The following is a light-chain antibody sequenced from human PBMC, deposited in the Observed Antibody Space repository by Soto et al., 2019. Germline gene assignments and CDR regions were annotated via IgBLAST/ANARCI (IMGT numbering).Light chain of an antibody. CDR1: SSDVGGYNY. CDR2: EVS. J-gene: IGLJ2*01. Sequence: QSALTQSPSASGSPGQSVTISCTGTSSDVGGYNYVSWYQQHPGKAPKLMISEVSKRPSGVPDRFSGSKSGNTASLTVSGLQAEDEDYYYCSSFAGNNNLVFGGGTKLTVL. CDR3: SSFAGNNNLV. V-gene: IGLV2-8*01.